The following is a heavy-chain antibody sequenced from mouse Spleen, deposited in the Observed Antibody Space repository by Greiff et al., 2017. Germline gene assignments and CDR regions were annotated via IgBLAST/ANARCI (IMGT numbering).Heavy chain of an antibody. CDR1: GFTFSRYA. CDR3: ARHGRRDWGDY. V-gene: IGHV5-9-3*01. CDR2: ISSGGSYT. J-gene: IGHJ3*01. Sequence: EVQLVESGGGLVKPGGSLKLSCAASGFTFSRYAMSWVRQTPEKRLEWVAPISSGGSYTYYPDSVKGRFPISRDNAKNTLYLQMSRMRSEDTAMYDWARHGRRDWGDYWGQGTLGTVSA. D-gene: IGHD4-1*01.